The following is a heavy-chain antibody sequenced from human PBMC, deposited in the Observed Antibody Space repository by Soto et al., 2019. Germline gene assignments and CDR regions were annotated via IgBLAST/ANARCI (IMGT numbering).Heavy chain of an antibody. CDR2: INPSGGST. V-gene: IGHV1-46*01. J-gene: IGHJ4*02. Sequence: ASVKVSCKASGYTFTSYYMHWVRQAPGQGLEWMGIINPSGGSTSYAQKFQGRVTMTRDTSTSTVYMELSSLRPEDTALYYCAKATSATCTGSICYSFDYWGQGTLVTVS. D-gene: IGHD2-21*01. CDR1: GYTFTSYY. CDR3: AKATSATCTGSICYSFDY.